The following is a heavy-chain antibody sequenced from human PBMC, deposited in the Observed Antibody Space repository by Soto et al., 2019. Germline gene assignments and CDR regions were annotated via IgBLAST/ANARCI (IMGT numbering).Heavy chain of an antibody. V-gene: IGHV3-23*01. CDR1: GFTFSSYA. CDR2: ISNSGHSA. CDR3: AKRGPTFLNWFGP. J-gene: IGHJ5*02. Sequence: HPGGSLRLSCAASGFTFSSYAMNWVRQAPGKGLEWISVISNSGHSAYYADSVKGRFTISRDNSKNTLYLQIKSLRAEDTAAYYCAKRGPTFLNWFGPWGQGTLVTVSS. D-gene: IGHD5-12*01.